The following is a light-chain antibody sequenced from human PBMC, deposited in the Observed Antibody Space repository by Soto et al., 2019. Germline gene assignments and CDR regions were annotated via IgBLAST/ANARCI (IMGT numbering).Light chain of an antibody. J-gene: IGKJ4*01. CDR2: GAS. CDR3: QQLNSYPLT. Sequence: IQLTQSPSSLSASVGDRVTITCRASQGISSYLAWYQHKPGKAPKLLISGASALQSGVPSRFSGSGSGTDFNRTISSLQPEDFATYYCQQLNSYPLTFGGGTKVDIK. CDR1: QGISSY. V-gene: IGKV1-9*01.